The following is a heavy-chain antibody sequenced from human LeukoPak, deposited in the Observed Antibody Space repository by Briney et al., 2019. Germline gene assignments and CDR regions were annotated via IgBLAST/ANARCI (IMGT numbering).Heavy chain of an antibody. D-gene: IGHD6-19*01. CDR2: IWEDGTNI. V-gene: IGHV3-33*01. CDR3: ARVGYNSGWYEY. Sequence: PGGSLRLSCAASGFTFSIYGMHWVRQAPGKGLGFVASIWEDGTNIHYADSVKGRFTISRDNSKNTLYLQINSLRGEDTAVYFCARVGYNSGWYEYWGQGTLVTVSS. J-gene: IGHJ4*02. CDR1: GFTFSIYG.